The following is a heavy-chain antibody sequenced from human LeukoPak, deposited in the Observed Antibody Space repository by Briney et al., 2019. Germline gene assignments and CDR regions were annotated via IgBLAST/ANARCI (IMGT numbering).Heavy chain of an antibody. J-gene: IGHJ3*02. CDR1: GFTVGSNY. D-gene: IGHD2-21*02. CDR2: IYSGGST. V-gene: IGHV3-66*02. CDR3: ARGADSYCGGDCYIDAFDI. Sequence: PGGSLRLSCAASGFTVGSNYMSWVRQAPGKGLEWVSVIYSGGSTYYADSVKGRFTISRDNSKNTLYLQMNSLRAEDTAVYYCARGADSYCGGDCYIDAFDIWGQGTMVTVSS.